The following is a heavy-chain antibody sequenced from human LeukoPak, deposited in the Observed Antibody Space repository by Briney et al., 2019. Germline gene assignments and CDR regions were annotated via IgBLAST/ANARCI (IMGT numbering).Heavy chain of an antibody. CDR2: INPNSGGT. V-gene: IGHV1-2*02. Sequence: GASVKVSCKASGYTFTGYYMHWVRQAPGQGLEWMGWINPNSGGTNYAQKFQGRVTMTRDTSISTAYMELSRLRSDDTAVYYCAGAMATVVGAFDIWGQGTMVTVSS. J-gene: IGHJ3*02. CDR3: AGAMATVVGAFDI. D-gene: IGHD5-24*01. CDR1: GYTFTGYY.